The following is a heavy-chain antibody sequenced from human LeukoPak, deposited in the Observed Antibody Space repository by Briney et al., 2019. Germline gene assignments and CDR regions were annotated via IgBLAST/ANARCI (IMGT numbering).Heavy chain of an antibody. CDR1: GGSISSYY. CDR3: ARYSYGYYYYYMDV. J-gene: IGHJ6*03. D-gene: IGHD5-18*01. Sequence: SETLSLTCTVSGGSISSYYWSWIRQPPGKGLEWIGYIYYSGSTNYNPSLKSRVTISVDTSKNQFSLKLSSVTAADTAVYYCARYSYGYYYYYMDVWGKGTTVTVSS. V-gene: IGHV4-59*01. CDR2: IYYSGST.